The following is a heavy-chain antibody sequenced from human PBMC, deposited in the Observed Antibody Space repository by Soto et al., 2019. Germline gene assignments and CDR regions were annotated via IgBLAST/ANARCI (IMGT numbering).Heavy chain of an antibody. J-gene: IGHJ2*01. Sequence: GGSLRLSCAASGFTFSSYDMHWVRQATGKGLEWVSAIGTAGDTYYPGSVKGRFTISRENAKNSLYLQMNSLRAGDTAVYYCARGPGHWYFDLWGRGTLVTSPQ. V-gene: IGHV3-13*01. CDR2: IGTAGDT. CDR1: GFTFSSYD. CDR3: ARGPGHWYFDL.